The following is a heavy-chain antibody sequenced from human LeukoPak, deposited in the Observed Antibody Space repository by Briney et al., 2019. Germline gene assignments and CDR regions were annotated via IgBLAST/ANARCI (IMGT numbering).Heavy chain of an antibody. Sequence: PGGSLRLSCAASGFTFSSYSMNWVRQAPGKGLEWVSSISSSSSYIYYADSVKGRFTISRDNAKNSLYLQMNGLRAEDTAVYYCAREERAAAGLDYWGQGTLVTVSS. D-gene: IGHD6-13*01. CDR3: AREERAAAGLDY. V-gene: IGHV3-21*01. J-gene: IGHJ4*02. CDR2: ISSSSSYI. CDR1: GFTFSSYS.